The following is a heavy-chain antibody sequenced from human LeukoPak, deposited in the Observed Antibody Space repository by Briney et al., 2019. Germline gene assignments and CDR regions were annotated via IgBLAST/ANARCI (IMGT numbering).Heavy chain of an antibody. CDR1: GGSMSSYY. J-gene: IGHJ4*02. D-gene: IGHD1-14*01. CDR3: ARQKYEPYFDY. Sequence: SETLSLTCSVSGGSMSSYYWSWIRQPPGKGLEWIGYIYYSGSTNYNPSLKSRVTISVDTSKNQFSLKLSSVTAADTAVYYCARQKYEPYFDYWGQGTLVTVSS. CDR2: IYYSGST. V-gene: IGHV4-59*01.